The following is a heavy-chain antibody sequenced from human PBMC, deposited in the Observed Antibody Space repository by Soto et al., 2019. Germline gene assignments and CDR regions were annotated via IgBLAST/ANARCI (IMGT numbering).Heavy chain of an antibody. CDR2: ISSSSSYI. Sequence: GGSLRLSCAASGFTFSSYSMNWVRQAPGKGLEWVSSISSSSSYIYYADSVKGRFTISRDNAKNSLYLQMNSLRAEDTAVYYCARGLTPPYCSGGSCYPYGMDVWGQGTMVTVSS. J-gene: IGHJ6*02. CDR1: GFTFSSYS. D-gene: IGHD2-15*01. CDR3: ARGLTPPYCSGGSCYPYGMDV. V-gene: IGHV3-21*01.